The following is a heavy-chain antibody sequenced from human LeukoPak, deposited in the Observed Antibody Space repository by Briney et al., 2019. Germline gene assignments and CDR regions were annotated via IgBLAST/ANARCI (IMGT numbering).Heavy chain of an antibody. CDR2: IYYSGNT. CDR1: GGSISSSSYY. CDR3: ARARGDGYSPRRLWFDP. D-gene: IGHD5-24*01. Sequence: SETLSLTCTVSGGSISSSSYYWGWIRQPPGKGLEWIGSIYYSGNTYYNPSLKSRVTISVDTSKNQFSLKLSSVTAADTAVYYCARARGDGYSPRRLWFDPWGQGTLVTVSS. V-gene: IGHV4-39*07. J-gene: IGHJ5*02.